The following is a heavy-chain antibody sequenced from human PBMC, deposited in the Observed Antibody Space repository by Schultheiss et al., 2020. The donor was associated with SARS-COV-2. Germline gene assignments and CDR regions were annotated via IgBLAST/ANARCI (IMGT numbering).Heavy chain of an antibody. J-gene: IGHJ4*02. D-gene: IGHD3-9*01. CDR1: GFTFSSYA. CDR3: AKGFGDWLAFDY. CDR2: ISGSGDRA. Sequence: GGSLRLSCAASGFTFSSYAMTWVRQTAGKGLEWVSAISGSGDRADYVDSVKGRFTISRDNSKNTLYLQMHSLRADDTAVYYCAKGFGDWLAFDYWGQGTLVTVSS. V-gene: IGHV3-23*01.